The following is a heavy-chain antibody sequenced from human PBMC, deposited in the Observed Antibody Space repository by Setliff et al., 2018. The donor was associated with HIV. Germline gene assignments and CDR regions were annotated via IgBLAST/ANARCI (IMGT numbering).Heavy chain of an antibody. CDR1: GYSFTNYY. J-gene: IGHJ4*02. CDR2: IIPVFRTA. Sequence: ASVKVSCKASGYSFTNYYIHWVRQAPGQGLEWMGGIIPVFRTANYAQKFQGRVTITADESTSTAYMELSSLRSEDTAVYYCARGATITYYFDYWGQGTLVTVSS. D-gene: IGHD5-12*01. CDR3: ARGATITYYFDY. V-gene: IGHV1-69*13.